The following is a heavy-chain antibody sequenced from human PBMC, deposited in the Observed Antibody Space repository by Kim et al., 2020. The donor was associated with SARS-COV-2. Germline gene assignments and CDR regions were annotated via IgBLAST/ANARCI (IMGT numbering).Heavy chain of an antibody. CDR1: GGSIRSSTYY. J-gene: IGHJ4*02. V-gene: IGHV4-39*07. D-gene: IGHD5-18*01. Sequence: SETLSLTCTVSGGSIRSSTYYWGWSRQPPGKGLEWIGRIYYSGGTYYSPSLESRVTISQDTFNNQFSLRLTSVTAADTAVYYCARVSGYSYDSYYFDYWGQGTPVTVSS. CDR2: IYYSGGT. CDR3: ARVSGYSYDSYYFDY.